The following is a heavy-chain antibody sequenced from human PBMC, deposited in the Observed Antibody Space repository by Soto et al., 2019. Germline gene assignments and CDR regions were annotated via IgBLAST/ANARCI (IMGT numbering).Heavy chain of an antibody. V-gene: IGHV1-69*13. Sequence: ASVKVSCKASVGTFSSYAISWVRQAPGQGLEWMGGIIPIFGTANYAQKFQGRVTITADESTSTAYMELSSLRSEDTAVYYCARVNARYRNYYYYGMDVWGQGTTVTVSS. CDR2: IIPIFGTA. CDR1: VGTFSSYA. D-gene: IGHD2-2*01. CDR3: ARVNARYRNYYYYGMDV. J-gene: IGHJ6*02.